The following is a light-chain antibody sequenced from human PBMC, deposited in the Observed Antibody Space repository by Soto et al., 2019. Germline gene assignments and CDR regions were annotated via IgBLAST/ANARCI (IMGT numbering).Light chain of an antibody. V-gene: IGKV3-15*01. CDR2: GAS. J-gene: IGKJ2*01. CDR3: QQYNTWPTGT. CDR1: QSVSSN. Sequence: EIVMTQSPATLSLSPGERATLSCRASQSVSSNLAWYQQKPGHAPRLLIYGASNRATGIPARFSGSGSGTEITLNNSVLQYEDFAVYYCQQYNTWPTGTFGQGTKPEIK.